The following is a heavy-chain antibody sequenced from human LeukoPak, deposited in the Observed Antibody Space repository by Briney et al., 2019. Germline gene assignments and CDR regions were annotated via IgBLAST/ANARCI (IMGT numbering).Heavy chain of an antibody. D-gene: IGHD5-12*01. J-gene: IGHJ4*02. CDR3: AREVASAAFDY. V-gene: IGHV3-74*03. Sequence: PGGTLRLSCAASGFTVSSNYMSWVRQAPGKGLVWVSLIKSDGSSAMYADSVKGRFSISRDNAKNTLYLQMNSLRAEDTAVYFCAREVASAAFDYWGQGTPVTVSS. CDR1: GFTVSSNY. CDR2: IKSDGSSA.